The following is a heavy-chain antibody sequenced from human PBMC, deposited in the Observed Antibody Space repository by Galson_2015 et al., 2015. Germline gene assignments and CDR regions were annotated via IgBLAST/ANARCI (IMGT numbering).Heavy chain of an antibody. CDR3: TSRRYIQPGPSDY. V-gene: IGHV3-23*01. CDR1: GFTFSSYA. Sequence: SLRLSCAASGFTFSSYAMTWVRQAPGKGLDWVSGISGSGDTTYYADSVKGRFTISRDNSKNTLYLQMNSLRAEDTALYYRTSRRYIQPGPSDYWGQGTLVTVSS. CDR2: ISGSGDTT. D-gene: IGHD5-18*01. J-gene: IGHJ4*02.